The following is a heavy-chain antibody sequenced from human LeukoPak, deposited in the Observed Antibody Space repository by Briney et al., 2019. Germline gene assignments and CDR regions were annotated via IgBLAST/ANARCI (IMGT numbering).Heavy chain of an antibody. V-gene: IGHV1-2*02. J-gene: IGHJ5*02. CDR2: INPNSGGT. CDR1: GYSFTDYY. CDR3: ARADRLHGGPYLIGP. D-gene: IGHD3-16*01. Sequence: ASVKVSCKTSGYSFTDYYVHWVRQAPGQGLEWMGWINPNSGGTSSAQKFQGRVTMTRDTSITTVYMEVSWLTSDDTAIYYCARADRLHGGPYLIGPWGQGTLVTVSS.